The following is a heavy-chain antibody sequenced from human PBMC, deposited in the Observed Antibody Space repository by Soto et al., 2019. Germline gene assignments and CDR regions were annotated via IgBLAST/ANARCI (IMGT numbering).Heavy chain of an antibody. CDR2: ISYDGSNK. CDR3: AKTKFDGGWYYDY. J-gene: IGHJ4*02. V-gene: IGHV3-30*18. CDR1: GFTFSSYG. Sequence: GGSLRLSCAASGFTFSSYGMHWVRQAPGKGLEWVAVISYDGSNKYYADSVKGRFTISRDNSKNTLYLQMNSLRAEDTAVYYCAKTKFDGGWYYDYWGQGTLVTVSS. D-gene: IGHD6-19*01.